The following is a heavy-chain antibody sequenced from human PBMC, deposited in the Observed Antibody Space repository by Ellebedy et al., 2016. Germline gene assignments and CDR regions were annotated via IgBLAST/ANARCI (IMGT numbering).Heavy chain of an antibody. Sequence: GGSLRLSCAASGFSVSRKYMNWVRQAPGKGLEWVSVLYTTGTTYYADSVKGRVTISRDNFKNTLFLQRNSLRVEDTAVYYGAREEPGDNFGFDKWGQGTMVTVSS. D-gene: IGHD2-21*02. V-gene: IGHV3-53*01. CDR3: AREEPGDNFGFDK. CDR2: LYTTGTT. CDR1: GFSVSRKY. J-gene: IGHJ3*02.